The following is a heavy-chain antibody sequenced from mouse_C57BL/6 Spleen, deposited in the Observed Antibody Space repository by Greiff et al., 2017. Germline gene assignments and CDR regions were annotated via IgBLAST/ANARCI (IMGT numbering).Heavy chain of an antibody. CDR3: SSDYYGNLCWYFDG. CDR1: GYTFTSYW. D-gene: IGHD2-1*01. J-gene: IGHJ1*03. Sequence: QVQLQQPGAELVKPGASVKLSCKASGYTFTSYWMHWVKQRPGRGLEWIGRIDPYSGGTKYNEKFKGKATLTVDKPSSTAYMQLSSLTSEDSAVYYCSSDYYGNLCWYFDGCCTGTTVTVSS. V-gene: IGHV1-72*01. CDR2: IDPYSGGT.